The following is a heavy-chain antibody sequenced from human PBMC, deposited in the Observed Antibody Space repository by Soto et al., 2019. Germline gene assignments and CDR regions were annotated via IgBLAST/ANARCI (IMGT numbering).Heavy chain of an antibody. D-gene: IGHD6-19*01. CDR1: GFTFSHYG. CDR2: ISTSFTYI. V-gene: IGHV3-21*01. CDR3: ARDPVAVTSPFYFDY. J-gene: IGHJ4*02. Sequence: EVQLVESGGGLVKPGGSLRLACVASGFTFSHYGMTWVRQGPGKGLEWVAFISTSFTYISYGDSVRGRFTISRDNAENTLYLQMDSLRVEDTAVYYCARDPVAVTSPFYFDYWGLGTLVTVSS.